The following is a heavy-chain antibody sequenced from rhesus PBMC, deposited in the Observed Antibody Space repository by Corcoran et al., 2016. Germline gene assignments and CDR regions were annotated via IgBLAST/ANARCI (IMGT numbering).Heavy chain of an antibody. CDR3: ARERGYYGSNLIDY. Sequence: QGQLQESGPGLVKPSETLSTTFAASGSSNSSNYWTCICTPSGTGLEWCGGVYGSGVNNYLNPSLNSRFTLSVDTSKNQFSLKLSSGTAADTAVYYCARERGYYGSNLIDYWGQGVLVTVSS. CDR1: GSSNSSNY. CDR2: VYGSGVNN. V-gene: IGHV4S14*01. J-gene: IGHJ4*01. D-gene: IGHD4-29*01.